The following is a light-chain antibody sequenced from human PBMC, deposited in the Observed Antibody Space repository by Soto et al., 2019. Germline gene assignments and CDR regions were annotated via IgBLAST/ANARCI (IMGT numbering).Light chain of an antibody. Sequence: DIVVTQSPLSLPVTPGEPASISCRSGQSLLHSNGRTFLAWYLQKPGQSPQILIYLGSNRASGVPDRFSGRVSGRDFTLHISRVDAEEVGVYYCMQALQAPYTLGQGTKLEI. CDR2: LGS. CDR3: MQALQAPYT. CDR1: QSLLHSNGRTF. V-gene: IGKV2-28*01. J-gene: IGKJ2*01.